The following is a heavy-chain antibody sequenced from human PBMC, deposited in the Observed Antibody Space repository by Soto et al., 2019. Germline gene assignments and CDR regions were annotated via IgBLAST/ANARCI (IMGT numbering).Heavy chain of an antibody. Sequence: GGSLRLSCAASGFTFSSYYMNWVRQAPGKGLEWVSSISSSSSYIYYADSVKGRFTISRDSAKNSLYLQMNSLRVEDMAVYYCAREHYYPGGYWGQGTLVTVSS. J-gene: IGHJ4*02. V-gene: IGHV3-21*01. CDR1: GFTFSSYY. CDR3: AREHYYPGGY. CDR2: ISSSSSYI. D-gene: IGHD3-22*01.